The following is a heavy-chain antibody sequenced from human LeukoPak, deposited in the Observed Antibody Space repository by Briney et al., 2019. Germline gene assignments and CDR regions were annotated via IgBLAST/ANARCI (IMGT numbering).Heavy chain of an antibody. CDR3: AKASYPEFGGLNVGYSSSWYFDY. CDR1: GFTFSSYA. J-gene: IGHJ4*02. D-gene: IGHD6-13*01. CDR2: ISGSGGST. V-gene: IGHV3-23*01. Sequence: GGSLRLSCAASGFTFSSYAMRWVRQAPGKGLEWVSAISGSGGSTYYADSVKGRFTISRDNSKNTLYLQMNSLRAEDTAVYYCAKASYPEFGGLNVGYSSSWYFDYWGQGTLVTVSS.